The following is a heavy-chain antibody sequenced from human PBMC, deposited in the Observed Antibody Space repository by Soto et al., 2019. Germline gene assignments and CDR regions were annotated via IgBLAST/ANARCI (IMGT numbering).Heavy chain of an antibody. CDR2: MNPNSGNT. V-gene: IGHV1-8*01. J-gene: IGHJ6*03. CDR3: ARGELGARPFSEYYYYYMDV. D-gene: IGHD6-6*01. Sequence: GASVKVSCKASGYTFTSYDINWVRQATGHGLEWMGWMNPNSGNTGYAQKFQGRVTMTRNTSISTAYMELSSLRSEDTAVYYCARGELGARPFSEYYYYYMDVWGKGTTVTV. CDR1: GYTFTSYD.